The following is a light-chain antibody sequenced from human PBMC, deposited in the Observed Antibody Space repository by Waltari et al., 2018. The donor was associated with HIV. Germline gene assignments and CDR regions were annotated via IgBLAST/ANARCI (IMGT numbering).Light chain of an antibody. Sequence: QSALTQPASVSGSPGQSISISCTGTSSDVGDYYVSWYQHPPGKAPKVIIYEVSNQPPGVSNRFSGSKSGNTASLTISGLLPEDEADYFCSSYISSATPEFGGGTRLTVL. CDR2: EVS. CDR1: SSDVGDYY. J-gene: IGLJ3*02. CDR3: SSYISSATPE. V-gene: IGLV2-14*01.